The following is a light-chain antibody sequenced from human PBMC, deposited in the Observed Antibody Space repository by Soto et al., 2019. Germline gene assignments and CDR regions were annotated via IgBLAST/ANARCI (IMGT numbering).Light chain of an antibody. V-gene: IGKV1-5*01. CDR3: QQYTSYSRT. Sequence: DIEMTQSPSTLSASVGDIFTITCRASQSISSWLAWYQLKPGKAPKLLIYDASSLERGVPSRFSGSGSGTEFTLTISTLQPDDFATYYCQQYTSYSRTLGQGTKVDIK. J-gene: IGKJ1*01. CDR1: QSISSW. CDR2: DAS.